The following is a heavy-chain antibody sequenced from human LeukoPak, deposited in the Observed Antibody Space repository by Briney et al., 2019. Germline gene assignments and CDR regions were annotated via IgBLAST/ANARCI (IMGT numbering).Heavy chain of an antibody. CDR1: GGSISSYY. V-gene: IGHV4-4*07. D-gene: IGHD2/OR15-2a*01. CDR2: IYTSGST. J-gene: IGHJ6*03. CDR3: AREPRSIVLGYYYYYMDV. Sequence: SETLSLTCTVSGGSISSYYWSWIRQPAGKGLEWIGRIYTSGSTNYNPSLKSRVTISVDKSKNQFSLKLSSVTAADTAVYYCAREPRSIVLGYYYYYMDVWGKGTTVTVSS.